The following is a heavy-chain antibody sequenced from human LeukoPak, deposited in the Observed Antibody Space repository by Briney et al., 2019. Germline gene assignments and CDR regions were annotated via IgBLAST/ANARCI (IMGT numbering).Heavy chain of an antibody. CDR1: GFSLSTSGMC. CDR3: ARHDSSGYYQRDASQYYFDY. D-gene: IGHD3-22*01. Sequence: SGPALVKPTQTLTLTCTFSGFSLSTSGMCVSWIRQPPGKALEWLARIDWDEDKYYSTSLKTRLTISTDTPKHQVVLTMTDMDPVDTATYYCARHDSSGYYQRDASQYYFDYWGQGTLVTVSS. J-gene: IGHJ4*02. CDR2: IDWDEDK. V-gene: IGHV2-70*11.